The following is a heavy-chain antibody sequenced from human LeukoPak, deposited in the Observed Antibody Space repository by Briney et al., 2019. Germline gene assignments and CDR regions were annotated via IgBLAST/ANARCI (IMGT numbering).Heavy chain of an antibody. CDR1: GYTFTGYY. D-gene: IGHD3-3*01. J-gene: IGHJ5*02. Sequence: ASVKVSCKASGYTFTGYYMHWVRQAPGQGLEWMGWINPNSGGTNYAQKFQGRVTMTRDTSISTAYMELSRLRSDDTAVYYCARDLDCDFWSAAMGWFDPWGQGTLVTVSS. CDR3: ARDLDCDFWSAAMGWFDP. V-gene: IGHV1-2*02. CDR2: INPNSGGT.